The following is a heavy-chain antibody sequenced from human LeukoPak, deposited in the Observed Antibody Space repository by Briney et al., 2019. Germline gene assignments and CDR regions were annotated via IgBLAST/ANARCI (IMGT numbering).Heavy chain of an antibody. J-gene: IGHJ6*02. CDR1: GFTVSSNY. Sequence: PGGSLRLSCAASGFTVSSNYMSWVRQAPGKGLEWVSVIYSGGSTYYADSVKGRFTISRHNSKNTLYLQMNSLRAEDTAVYYCARDPRGFNYYYYGMDVWGQGTTVTVSS. V-gene: IGHV3-53*04. CDR2: IYSGGST. CDR3: ARDPRGFNYYYYGMDV.